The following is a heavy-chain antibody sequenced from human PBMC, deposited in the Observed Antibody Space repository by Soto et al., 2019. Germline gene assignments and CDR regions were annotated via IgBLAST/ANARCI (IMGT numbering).Heavy chain of an antibody. J-gene: IGHJ3*02. CDR3: ARPVSESSGWFDAFDI. D-gene: IGHD6-19*01. CDR1: GGSISSSSYY. CDR2: IYYSGST. Sequence: QLQLQESGPGLVKPSETLSLTCTVSGGSISSSSYYWGWIRQPPGKGLEWIGSIYYSGSTYYNPSLKSRVTISVDTSKNQFSLKLSSVTAAATAVYYCARPVSESSGWFDAFDIWGQGTMVTVSS. V-gene: IGHV4-39*01.